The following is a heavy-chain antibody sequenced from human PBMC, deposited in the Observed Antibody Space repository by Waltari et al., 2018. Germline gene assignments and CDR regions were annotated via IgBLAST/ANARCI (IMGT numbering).Heavy chain of an antibody. CDR3: AKVIGSNWNRDY. D-gene: IGHD1-20*01. CDR1: GFTFSTYA. V-gene: IGHV3-23*01. Sequence: EVQLLESGGGLVQPGGSLVLSCAASGFTFSTYAMSWVRQAPGKGLEWVSAISGSGDSTYYADSVKGRFTISRDNSKNTLYLQMNSLRAEDTAIYYCAKVIGSNWNRDYWGQGTLVTVSS. J-gene: IGHJ4*02. CDR2: ISGSGDST.